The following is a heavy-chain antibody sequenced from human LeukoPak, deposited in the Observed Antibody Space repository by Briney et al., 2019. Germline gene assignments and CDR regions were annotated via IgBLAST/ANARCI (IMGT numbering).Heavy chain of an antibody. CDR1: GFTFSSHV. D-gene: IGHD3/OR15-3a*01. CDR3: ATPGPDWGDAFDI. Sequence: PGGSLRLSCSASGFTFSSHVMHWVRQAPGKGLEYVSAISSNGGSTDYADSVKGRFTISRDNSKNTLYLQMSSLRAEDTAVYYCATPGPDWGDAFDIWGEGTMVTVSS. V-gene: IGHV3-64D*09. CDR2: ISSNGGST. J-gene: IGHJ3*02.